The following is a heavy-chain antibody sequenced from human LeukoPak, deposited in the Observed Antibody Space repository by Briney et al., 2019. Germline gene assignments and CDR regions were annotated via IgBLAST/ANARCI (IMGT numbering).Heavy chain of an antibody. D-gene: IGHD6-13*01. CDR3: ARRSSSWYVRDY. CDR2: INHSGST. Sequence: SETLSPTCAVYGGSFSGYYWSWIRQPPGKGLEWIGEINHSGSTNYNPSLKSRVTISVDTSKNQFSLKLSSVTAADTAVYYCARRSSSWYVRDYWGQGTLVTVSS. V-gene: IGHV4-34*01. CDR1: GGSFSGYY. J-gene: IGHJ4*02.